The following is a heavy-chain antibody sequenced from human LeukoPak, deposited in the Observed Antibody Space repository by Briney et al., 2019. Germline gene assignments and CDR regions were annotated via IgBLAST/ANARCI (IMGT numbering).Heavy chain of an antibody. Sequence: GASVKVSCKASGYTYSSYAISWVRQAPGQGLEWMGRIIPILGIANYAQKFQGRVTITADKSTSTAYMELSSLRSEDTAVYYCARSMPAPDYYGMDVWGQGTTVTVSS. CDR2: IIPILGIA. CDR3: ARSMPAPDYYGMDV. V-gene: IGHV1-69*04. D-gene: IGHD1-14*01. CDR1: GYTYSSYA. J-gene: IGHJ6*02.